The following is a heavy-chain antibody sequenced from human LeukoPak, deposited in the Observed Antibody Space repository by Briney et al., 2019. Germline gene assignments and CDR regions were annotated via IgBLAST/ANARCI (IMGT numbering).Heavy chain of an antibody. D-gene: IGHD2-21*01. CDR3: AKDNWGLDKGFLDY. V-gene: IGHV3-9*01. CDR2: ISWNSGFI. J-gene: IGHJ4*02. CDR1: GFIFDHYA. Sequence: GRSLRLSCEASGFIFDHYAMHWVRQAPGKGLEWVSSISWNSGFINYADSVKGRFTISRDNAKSSLYLQMNSLRADDTALYYCAKDNWGLDKGFLDYWGQGTLVTVSS.